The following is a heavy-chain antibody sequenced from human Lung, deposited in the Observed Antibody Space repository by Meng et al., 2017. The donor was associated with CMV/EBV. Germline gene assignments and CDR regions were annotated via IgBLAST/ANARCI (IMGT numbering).Heavy chain of an antibody. CDR3: ARTPVRFCNTHMCYAFDY. V-gene: IGHV4-4*07. D-gene: IGHD2-2*01. Sequence: GQLQESGPILRTPSETLSVTSIVVSDSITNSFWSWVRQPAGKGLEWIGRLYPDGSTDYNPSLSSRLTLSLDTSKIRFSLKLRSVTAADTAIYYCARTPVRFCNTHMCYAFDYWGQGALVTVSS. J-gene: IGHJ4*02. CDR1: SDSITNSF. CDR2: LYPDGST.